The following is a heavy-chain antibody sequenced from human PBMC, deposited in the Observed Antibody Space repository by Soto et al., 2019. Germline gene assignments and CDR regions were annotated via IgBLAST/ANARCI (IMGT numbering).Heavy chain of an antibody. CDR3: ARGRTRALDY. Sequence: ASVKVSCKASGYIFTSQGISWVRQAPGQGLEWMGWISTYNGNPNYAQKLQGRATMTTNTSTTTAFLELRSLTSDDTAVYYCARGRTRALDYWGQGTPVTVSS. V-gene: IGHV1-18*01. CDR2: ISTYNGNP. D-gene: IGHD1-7*01. CDR1: GYIFTSQG. J-gene: IGHJ4*02.